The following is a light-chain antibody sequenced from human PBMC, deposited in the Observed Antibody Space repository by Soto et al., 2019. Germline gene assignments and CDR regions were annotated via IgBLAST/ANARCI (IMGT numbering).Light chain of an antibody. CDR2: GNS. J-gene: IGLJ2*01. V-gene: IGLV1-40*01. CDR3: QSYDSSLSGSV. CDR1: SSNIGAGYD. Sequence: QSVLTQPPSVSGAPGQRVTISCTGSSSNIGAGYDVHWYQHLPGTAPKLLIYGNSNRPSGVPDRFSGSKSGTSASLAITGLQAEDEADYYCQSYDSSLSGSVFGGGTKLTDL.